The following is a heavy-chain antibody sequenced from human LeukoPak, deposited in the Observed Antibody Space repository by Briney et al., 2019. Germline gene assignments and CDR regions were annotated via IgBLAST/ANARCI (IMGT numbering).Heavy chain of an antibody. CDR2: ISSSGSTI. V-gene: IGHV3-11*01. D-gene: IGHD6-25*01. CDR1: GFTFSDYY. CDR3: ARGVIAAATYYYYGMDV. J-gene: IGHJ6*02. Sequence: GRSLRLSCAASGFTFSDYYMSWIRQAPGKGLEWVSYISSSGSTIYYADSVKGRFTISRDNAKNSLYLQMNSLRAEDTAVYYYARGVIAAATYYYYGMDVWGQGTTVTVSS.